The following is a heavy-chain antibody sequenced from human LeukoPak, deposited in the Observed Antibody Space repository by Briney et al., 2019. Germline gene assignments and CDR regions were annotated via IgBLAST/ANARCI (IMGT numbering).Heavy chain of an antibody. V-gene: IGHV4-34*01. D-gene: IGHD1-1*01. CDR3: ARVPDITARPCDS. CDR1: GGSFSGYY. CDR2: ISHTGLT. Sequence: SETLSLTCAVYGGSFSGYYWTLIRQTPGKGLEWIGEISHTGLTGSNPSLKSRVTISVDSSKKQFSLRMTSVTAADTGVYYCARVPDITARPCDSWGPGTLVTVSS. J-gene: IGHJ4*02.